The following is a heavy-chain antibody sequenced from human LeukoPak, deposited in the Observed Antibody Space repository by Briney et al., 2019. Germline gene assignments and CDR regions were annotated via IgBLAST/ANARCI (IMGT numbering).Heavy chain of an antibody. D-gene: IGHD1-1*01. CDR2: ISPGDPDI. V-gene: IGHV5-51*01. CDR1: GYSFTSYW. Sequence: GESLHNSCKGSGYSFTSYWIGWVRQLRGKALEWLGIISPGDPDIKYSPSVQGQITNSADKSNSTAYLQSSSLKASDTAMYYCARLSGYNWNLAAYDYWGQRTLVTVSS. J-gene: IGHJ4*02. CDR3: ARLSGYNWNLAAYDY.